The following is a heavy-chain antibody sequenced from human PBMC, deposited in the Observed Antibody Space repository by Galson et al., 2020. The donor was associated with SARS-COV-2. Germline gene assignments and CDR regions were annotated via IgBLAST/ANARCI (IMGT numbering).Heavy chain of an antibody. Sequence: ASVKVSCKASGYTFTSNGISWVRQAPGQGLEWMGWISAYNGDTNYAQKLQGRVTMTTDTSTSTAYMELRSLSSDDTAVYYCAWGGTLAYYYFGMDVWGQGTTVTVSS. CDR1: GYTFTSNG. CDR3: AWGGTLAYYYFGMDV. J-gene: IGHJ6*02. V-gene: IGHV1-18*01. CDR2: ISAYNGDT. D-gene: IGHD1-1*01.